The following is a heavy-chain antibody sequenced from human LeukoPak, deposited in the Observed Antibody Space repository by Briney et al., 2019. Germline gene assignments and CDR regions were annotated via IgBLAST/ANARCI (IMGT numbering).Heavy chain of an antibody. Sequence: SETLSLTCTVSGGSISSYYWSWIRQPPGKGLEWIGYIYYSGSTNYNPSLKSRVTISVDTSKNQFSLKLSSVTAADTAVYYCARERGGVTYYYGSGSYWSRGPFDYWGQGTLVTVSS. CDR3: ARERGGVTYYYGSGSYWSRGPFDY. CDR2: IYYSGST. CDR1: GGSISSYY. D-gene: IGHD3-10*01. J-gene: IGHJ4*02. V-gene: IGHV4-59*01.